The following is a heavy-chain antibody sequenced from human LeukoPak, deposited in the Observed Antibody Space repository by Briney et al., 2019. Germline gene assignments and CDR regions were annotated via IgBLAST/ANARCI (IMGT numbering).Heavy chain of an antibody. CDR3: TRDLRTRTPYYFDY. D-gene: IGHD1-14*01. CDR2: IRSKAYGGTT. Sequence: PGRSLRLSCTASGFTFGDYAMSWVRQAPGKGLEWVGFIRSKAYGGTTEYAASAKGRFTISRDDSKSIAYLQMNSLKTEDTAVYYCTRDLRTRTPYYFDYWGQGTLVTVSS. V-gene: IGHV3-49*04. CDR1: GFTFGDYA. J-gene: IGHJ4*02.